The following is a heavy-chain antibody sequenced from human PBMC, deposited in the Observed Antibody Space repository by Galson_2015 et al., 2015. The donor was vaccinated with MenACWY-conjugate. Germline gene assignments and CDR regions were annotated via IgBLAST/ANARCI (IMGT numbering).Heavy chain of an antibody. Sequence: QSGAEVTKPGESLRISCTGSGFSFTPYWLSWVRQMPGKGLEWMGRIDPGDSRTNYSPSFQGHVTVSVDKSISTAYPQWSSLKASDTAMYYCARRGYSYGYDYWGPGTLVAVSS. D-gene: IGHD5-18*01. CDR1: GFSFTPYW. J-gene: IGHJ4*02. CDR3: ARRGYSYGYDY. CDR2: IDPGDSRT. V-gene: IGHV5-10-1*01.